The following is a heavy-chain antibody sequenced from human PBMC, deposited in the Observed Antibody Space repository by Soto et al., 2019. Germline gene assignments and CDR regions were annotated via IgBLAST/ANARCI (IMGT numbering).Heavy chain of an antibody. CDR3: ARGGRSAYYYYMGV. Sequence: SGTLSLTCTVSGGSISTYYWSWVRQPPGKGLEWIGYVYYSGSTNYNPSLKSRVTISVDTSKNQFSLKLTSVTAADTAMYYCARGGRSAYYYYMGVWGKGTTVTVS. J-gene: IGHJ6*03. CDR2: VYYSGST. CDR1: GGSISTYY. V-gene: IGHV4-59*01.